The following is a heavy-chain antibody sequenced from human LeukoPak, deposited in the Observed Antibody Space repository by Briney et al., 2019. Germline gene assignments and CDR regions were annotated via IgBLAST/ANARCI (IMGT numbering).Heavy chain of an antibody. D-gene: IGHD6-6*01. Sequence: GGSLRLSCAASGLAFSAYKMHWVRQAPRKGLVWVSRISTDGYTTDYADFVQGRFTASRDNTKNTWSLEMNSLRAEDTAVYYCVKDRSIAAPNNDFFDSWGQGALVTVSS. V-gene: IGHV3-74*01. CDR2: ISTDGYTT. J-gene: IGHJ4*02. CDR1: GLAFSAYK. CDR3: VKDRSIAAPNNDFFDS.